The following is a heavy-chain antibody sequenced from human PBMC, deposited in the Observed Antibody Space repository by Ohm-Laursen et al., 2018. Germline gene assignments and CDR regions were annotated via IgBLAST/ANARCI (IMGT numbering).Heavy chain of an antibody. J-gene: IGHJ4*02. V-gene: IGHV3-21*04. CDR1: GLTFSNYA. D-gene: IGHD5-24*01. Sequence: SLRLSCAASGLTFSNYALTWVRQAPGEGLQWVSSFASRSSSTYYADSVKGRFTISRDDSKNTMYLHMSGLRVEDMAVYYCGRCMGRARDGVEFWGQGTLVTVSS. CDR3: GRCMGRARDGVEF. CDR2: FASRSSST.